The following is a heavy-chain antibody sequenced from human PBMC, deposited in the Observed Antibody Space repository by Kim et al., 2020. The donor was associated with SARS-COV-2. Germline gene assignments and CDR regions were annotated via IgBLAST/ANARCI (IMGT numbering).Heavy chain of an antibody. CDR2: IPYDERYK. CDR3: AKDLFHMDNYGDYLRDAFDI. CDR1: GFTFSSYG. V-gene: IGHV3-30*18. J-gene: IGHJ3*02. Sequence: GGSLRLSCAASGFTFSSYGIHWVRQAPGKGLEWVAAIPYDERYKYYGDSVRGRFTISRDNSRNTVYLQMNSLRAEDAAIYYCAKDLFHMDNYGDYLRDAFDIWGQGTMVTVSS. D-gene: IGHD4-17*01.